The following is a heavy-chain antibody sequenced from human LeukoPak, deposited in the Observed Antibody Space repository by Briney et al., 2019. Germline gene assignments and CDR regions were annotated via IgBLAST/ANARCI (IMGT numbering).Heavy chain of an antibody. V-gene: IGHV4-59*01. CDR3: ARDYDYYGMDV. CDR2: IYYSGST. CDR1: GGSISNYY. J-gene: IGHJ6*02. Sequence: SETLSLTCTVSGGSISNYYYSWVRQPPGKGLEWIGYIYYSGSTNYNPSLKSRVTISVDTSKNQFSLTLSSVTAADTAVYYCARDYDYYGMDVWGQGTTVTVSS.